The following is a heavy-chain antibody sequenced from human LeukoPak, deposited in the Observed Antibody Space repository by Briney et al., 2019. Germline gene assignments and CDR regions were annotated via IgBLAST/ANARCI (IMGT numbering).Heavy chain of an antibody. J-gene: IGHJ3*02. V-gene: IGHV4-34*01. D-gene: IGHD2-15*01. Sequence: SETLSLTRAVYGGSFSGYYWSWIRQPPGKGLEWIGEINHSGSTNYNPSLKSRVTISVDTSKNQFSLKLSSVTAADTAVYYCARAEVERYCSGGSCYSGGSDAFDIWGQGTMVTVSS. CDR3: ARAEVERYCSGGSCYSGGSDAFDI. CDR2: INHSGST. CDR1: GGSFSGYY.